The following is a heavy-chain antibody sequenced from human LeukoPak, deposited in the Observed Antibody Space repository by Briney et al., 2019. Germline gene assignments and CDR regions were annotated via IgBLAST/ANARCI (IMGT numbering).Heavy chain of an antibody. D-gene: IGHD3-22*01. V-gene: IGHV3-23*01. Sequence: GGSLGLSCAASGFTFSSFAMSWIRQAPGKGLEWVSSVSTSGVGTYYADSVRGRFTISRDNSKNTLYLQMNSLRAEDTAVYYCAKDRQYYDSSGYYEGYLDYWGQGTLVTVSS. CDR1: GFTFSSFA. J-gene: IGHJ4*02. CDR2: VSTSGVGT. CDR3: AKDRQYYDSSGYYEGYLDY.